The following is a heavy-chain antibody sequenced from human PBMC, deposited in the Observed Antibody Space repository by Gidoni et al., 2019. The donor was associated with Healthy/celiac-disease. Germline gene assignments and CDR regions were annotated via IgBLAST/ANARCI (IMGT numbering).Heavy chain of an antibody. Sequence: QLQLQESGPGLVKPSETLSLTCTVSGGSISSSSYYWGWIRQPPGKGLEWIGSIYYSGSTYYNPSLKSRVTISVDTSKNQFSLKLSSVTASDTAVYYCARRDYGDHPFDYWGQGTLVTVSS. CDR2: IYYSGST. CDR1: GGSISSSSYY. J-gene: IGHJ4*02. V-gene: IGHV4-39*01. D-gene: IGHD4-17*01. CDR3: ARRDYGDHPFDY.